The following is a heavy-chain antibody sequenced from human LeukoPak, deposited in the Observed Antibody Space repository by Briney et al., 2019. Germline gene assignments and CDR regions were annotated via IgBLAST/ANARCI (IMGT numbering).Heavy chain of an antibody. CDR1: NGSISSTPYF. CDR3: ARVAGPPWFDP. CDR2: MSSSGIS. D-gene: IGHD6-19*01. V-gene: IGHV4-61*02. Sequence: SETLSLTCTVSNGSISSTPYFWSWMRQPAGKGLEWIGRMSSSGISTYSPSLKSRVTISIDTSRNQFSMNLNSVTAADTAVYYCARVAGPPWFDPWGQGTLVTVSS. J-gene: IGHJ5*02.